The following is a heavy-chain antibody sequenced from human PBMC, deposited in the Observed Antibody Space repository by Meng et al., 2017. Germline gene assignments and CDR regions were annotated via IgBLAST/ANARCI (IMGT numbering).Heavy chain of an antibody. CDR3: ARDYREYCSGGSCYYFDY. CDR1: GYTFTGYY. CDR2: INPNSGGT. Sequence: VALGQSGAAVEKPAASVKVSCTASGYTFTGYYMHWVRQAPGQGLEWMGRINPNSGGTNYAQKFQGRVTMTRDTSISTAYMELSRLRSDDTAVYYCARDYREYCSGGSCYYFDYWGQGTLVTVSS. J-gene: IGHJ4*02. D-gene: IGHD2-15*01. V-gene: IGHV1-2*06.